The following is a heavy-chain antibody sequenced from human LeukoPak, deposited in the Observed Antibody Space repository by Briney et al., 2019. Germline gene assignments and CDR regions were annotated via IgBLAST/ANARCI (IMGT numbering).Heavy chain of an antibody. CDR3: ARDNWNYGSSMDV. V-gene: IGHV4-59*01. D-gene: IGHD1-7*01. J-gene: IGHJ6*02. CDR2: IYYSGST. CDR1: GGSISSYY. Sequence: SETLSLTCSVSGGSISSYYWSWIRQPPGKGLEWIGYIYYSGSTNHNPSLKSRVTISVDTSKNQFSLKLSSVTAADTAVYYCARDNWNYGSSMDVWGQGTTVTVSS.